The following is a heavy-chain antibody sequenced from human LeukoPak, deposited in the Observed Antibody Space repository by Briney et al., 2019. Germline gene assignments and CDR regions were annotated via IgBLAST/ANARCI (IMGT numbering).Heavy chain of an antibody. V-gene: IGHV4-4*02. D-gene: IGHD3/OR15-3a*01. J-gene: IGHJ6*03. CDR2: IYHSGNT. CDR1: GGSISSSNW. CDR3: ARGDWYYYYYYMDV. Sequence: SETLSLTCAVSGGSISSSNWWSWVRQPPGKGLEWIGEIYHSGNTNYNPSLKSRVTISVDTSKNQFSLKLSSVTAADTAVYYCARGDWYYYYYYMDVWGKGTTVTISS.